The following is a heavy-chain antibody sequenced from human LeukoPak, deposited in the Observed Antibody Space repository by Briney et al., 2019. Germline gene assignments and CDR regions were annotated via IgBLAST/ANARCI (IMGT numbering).Heavy chain of an antibody. J-gene: IGHJ6*03. Sequence: PSETLSLTCAVYGGSFSGYYWSWIRQPPGKGLEWIGEINHSGSTNYNPSLKSRVTISVDTSKNQFSLKLSSVTAADTAVYYCARGEGGYSYGYYYYMDVWGKGTTVTVSS. CDR3: ARGEGGYSYGYYYYMDV. V-gene: IGHV4-34*01. CDR1: GGSFSGYY. D-gene: IGHD5-18*01. CDR2: INHSGST.